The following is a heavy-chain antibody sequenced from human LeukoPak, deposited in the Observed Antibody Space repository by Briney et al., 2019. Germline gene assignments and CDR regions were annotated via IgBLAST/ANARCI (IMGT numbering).Heavy chain of an antibody. CDR1: GFTFSSYW. CDR2: IKQDGSEK. CDR3: ARGLGYCSGGSCYPFDY. D-gene: IGHD2-15*01. J-gene: IGHJ4*02. V-gene: IGHV3-7*01. Sequence: GGSLRLSCAASGFTFSSYWMSWVRQAPGKGLEWVANIKQDGSEKYYVDSVKGRFTISRDNAKNSLYLQMNSLRAEDAAVYYCARGLGYCSGGSCYPFDYWGQGTLVTVSS.